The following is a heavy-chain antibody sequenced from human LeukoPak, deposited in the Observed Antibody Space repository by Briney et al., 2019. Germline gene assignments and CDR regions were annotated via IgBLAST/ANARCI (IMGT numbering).Heavy chain of an antibody. V-gene: IGHV4-4*07. CDR2: ISSSGST. Sequence: SSETLSLTCTVSGGSINSYLWTWVRQPAGKGLEWIGRISSSGSTNYNPSLKSRGTMSVDTSKNQFSLKLSSVTAADTAVYYCAREGRSSTPGYWGQGTLVTVSS. D-gene: IGHD2-15*01. CDR3: AREGRSSTPGY. CDR1: GGSINSYL. J-gene: IGHJ4*02.